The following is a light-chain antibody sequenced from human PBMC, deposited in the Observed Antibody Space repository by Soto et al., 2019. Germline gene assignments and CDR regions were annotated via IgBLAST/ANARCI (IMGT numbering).Light chain of an antibody. V-gene: IGLV3-21*02. CDR3: HVWETSSDQYV. Sequence: YELTQPPSASVAPGQTARITCTGNNVGSKSVHWYQQKTGHAPVLVVYGDNDRPSGIPERFSGSNYGNTATMNISRVEGGDEAGFYGHVWETSSDQYVSGTGTKV. J-gene: IGLJ1*01. CDR2: GDN. CDR1: NVGSKS.